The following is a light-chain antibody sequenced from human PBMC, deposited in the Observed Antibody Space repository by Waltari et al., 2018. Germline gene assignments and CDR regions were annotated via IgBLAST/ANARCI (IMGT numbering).Light chain of an antibody. CDR3: SSYRSGSTRV. J-gene: IGLJ1*01. Sequence: QSALTQPASVSGSPGQSITIPCTGTSSDVGVYKYVSWYQQPPGKAPKLILNEVTYRPSGISNRFSGSKSGNSASLTISGLQAEDEADYYCSSYRSGSTRVFGTGTKVTVL. CDR1: SSDVGVYKY. V-gene: IGLV2-14*01. CDR2: EVT.